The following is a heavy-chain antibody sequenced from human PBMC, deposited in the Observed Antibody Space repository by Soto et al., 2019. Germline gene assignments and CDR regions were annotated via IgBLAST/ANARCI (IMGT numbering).Heavy chain of an antibody. D-gene: IGHD6-13*01. Sequence: EVQLLESGGGLVQPGGSLRLSCAASGFTFSSYGMSWVRQAPGKGLEWVSGISGSGSSTSYADSVKGRFTISRDNSKNTLYLQMNSLRAEDTAVYYCAKGLISAQLVSAVDYWGQGTLVTVSS. CDR1: GFTFSSYG. CDR2: ISGSGSST. CDR3: AKGLISAQLVSAVDY. J-gene: IGHJ4*02. V-gene: IGHV3-23*01.